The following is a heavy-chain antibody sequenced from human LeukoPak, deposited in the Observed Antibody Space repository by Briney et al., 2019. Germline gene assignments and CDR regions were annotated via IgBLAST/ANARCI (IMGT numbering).Heavy chain of an antibody. V-gene: IGHV1-69*13. J-gene: IGHJ6*02. Sequence: ASVKVSCKASGYTFTGYYMHWVRQAPGQGLEWMGGIIPIFGTANYAQKFQGRVTITADESTSTAYMELSSLRSEDTAVYYCARDSTVVDYYYGMDVWGQGTTVTVSS. CDR3: ARDSTVVDYYYGMDV. CDR2: IIPIFGTA. D-gene: IGHD4-23*01. CDR1: GYTFTGYY.